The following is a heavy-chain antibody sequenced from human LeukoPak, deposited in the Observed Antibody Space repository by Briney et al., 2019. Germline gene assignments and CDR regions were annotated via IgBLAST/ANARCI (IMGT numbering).Heavy chain of an antibody. CDR3: ARGCSSTSCYESLPPFDP. V-gene: IGHV1-3*01. D-gene: IGHD2-2*01. CDR2: INAGNGNT. CDR1: GYTFTSYA. J-gene: IGHJ5*02. Sequence: ASVKVSCKASGYTFTSYAMHWVRQAPGQRLEWMGWINAGNGNTKYSQKFQGRVTITRDTSASTAYTELSSLRSEDTAVYYCARGCSSTSCYESLPPFDPWGQGTLVTVSS.